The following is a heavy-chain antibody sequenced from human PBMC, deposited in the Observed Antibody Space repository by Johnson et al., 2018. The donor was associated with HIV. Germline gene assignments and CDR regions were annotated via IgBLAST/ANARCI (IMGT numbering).Heavy chain of an antibody. D-gene: IGHD4-17*01. V-gene: IGHV3-9*01. Sequence: DVQLVESGGGLVQPGRSLRLSCAASGFTFDDYAMHWVRQAPGKGLEWVSGISWNSGSIGYADSVKGRFTISRDNSNNTLYLQMNSLRAEDTAVYYCAKTDPTVTQEPFDIWGQGTMVTVSS. CDR1: GFTFDDYA. CDR3: AKTDPTVTQEPFDI. CDR2: ISWNSGSI. J-gene: IGHJ3*02.